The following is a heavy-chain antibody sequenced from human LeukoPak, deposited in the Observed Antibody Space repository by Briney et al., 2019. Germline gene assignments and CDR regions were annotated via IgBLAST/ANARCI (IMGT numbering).Heavy chain of an antibody. CDR3: AKEAGSSGCYYFDY. D-gene: IGHD6-19*01. Sequence: GRSLRLSCAASGFTFSSYGMHWVRQAPGKGLEWVAVISYDGSNKYYADSVKGRFTISRDNSKNTLYLQMNSLRAEDTAVYYCAKEAGSSGCYYFDYWGQGTLVTVSS. J-gene: IGHJ4*02. CDR1: GFTFSSYG. V-gene: IGHV3-30*18. CDR2: ISYDGSNK.